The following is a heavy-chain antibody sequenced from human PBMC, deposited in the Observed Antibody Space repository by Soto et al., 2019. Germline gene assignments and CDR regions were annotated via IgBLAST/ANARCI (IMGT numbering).Heavy chain of an antibody. V-gene: IGHV1-2*04. CDR1: GYSFTGYS. D-gene: IGHD2-15*01. J-gene: IGHJ4*02. CDR3: ASEGVASTDYGGNIDY. Sequence: ASVKVSCKASGYSFTGYSMHWVRQAPGQGLEWMGWINPKNGATNYARKFQGWVTMIRDTSISTVYMELRNLKSDDTAVYYCASEGVASTDYGGNIDYWGPGTLVTVSS. CDR2: INPKNGAT.